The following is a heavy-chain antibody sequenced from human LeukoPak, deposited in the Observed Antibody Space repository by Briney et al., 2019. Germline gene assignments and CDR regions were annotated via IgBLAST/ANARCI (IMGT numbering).Heavy chain of an antibody. CDR2: MNPNSGNT. V-gene: IGHV1-8*01. Sequence: ASVKVSCKASGYTFTSYDINWVRQATGQGLEWMGWMNPNSGNTGYAQKFQGRVTMTRNTSISTAYMELSSLRSEDTAVYYCARGLRDSSGYYYGGGDYWGQGTPVTVSS. J-gene: IGHJ4*02. CDR1: GYTFTSYD. D-gene: IGHD3-22*01. CDR3: ARGLRDSSGYYYGGGDY.